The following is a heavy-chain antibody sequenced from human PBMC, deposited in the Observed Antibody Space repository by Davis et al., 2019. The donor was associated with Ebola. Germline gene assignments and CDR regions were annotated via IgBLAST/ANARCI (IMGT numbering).Heavy chain of an antibody. D-gene: IGHD3-9*01. J-gene: IGHJ4*02. V-gene: IGHV4-39*07. CDR3: ARDGRDGIVAGYYRGVDS. Sequence: PSETLSLTCTVSGGSISGSNYYWGWIRQPPGKGLEWIGSIYYSGTTYNNPSLKSRVNISVDTSKNQFSLKLSSVTAADTAVYYCARDGRDGIVAGYYRGVDSWGQGTLVTVSS. CDR2: IYYSGTT. CDR1: GGSISGSNYY.